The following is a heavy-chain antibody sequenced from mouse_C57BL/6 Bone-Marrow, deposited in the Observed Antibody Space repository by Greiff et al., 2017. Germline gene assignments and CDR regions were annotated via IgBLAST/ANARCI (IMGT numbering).Heavy chain of an antibody. CDR1: GYTFTSYT. CDR3: ARWAYGNYVSWFAY. V-gene: IGHV1-4*01. Sequence: VQLQQSGAELARPGASVKMSCKASGYTFTSYTMHWVKQRPGQGLEWIGYINPSRGYTKYNQKFKDKATLTADKSSSTAYMQLSSLTSEDSAVYYCARWAYGNYVSWFAYWGQGTLVTVSA. D-gene: IGHD2-1*01. CDR2: INPSRGYT. J-gene: IGHJ3*01.